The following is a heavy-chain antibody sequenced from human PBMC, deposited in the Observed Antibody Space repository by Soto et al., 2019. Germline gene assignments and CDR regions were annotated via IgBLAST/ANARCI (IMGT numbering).Heavy chain of an antibody. CDR3: ERERKFDFWRTALDV. Sequence: QVHLVQSGAEVRKPGASVKVSCKAFGYTFTTNDINWVRHAPGQALEWLGWMDPNSCVAGYAQKFQGRVIMTRDTSTSTAHMELSGLTSEDTAVYYCERERKFDFWRTALDVGGQGTTVIVAS. CDR1: GYTFTTND. D-gene: IGHD3-3*01. CDR2: MDPNSCVA. J-gene: IGHJ6*02. V-gene: IGHV1-8*02.